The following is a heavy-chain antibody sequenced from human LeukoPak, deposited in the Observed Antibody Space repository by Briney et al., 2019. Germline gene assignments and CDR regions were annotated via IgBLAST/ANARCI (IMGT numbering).Heavy chain of an antibody. V-gene: IGHV1-8*01. D-gene: IGHD6-19*01. CDR2: MNPNSGNT. J-gene: IGHJ6*03. Sequence: GASVKVSCKASGYTFTSYDINGVRQATGQGREWMGWMNPNSGNTGYAQKFQGRVTMTRNTSISTAYMELSSLRSEDTAVYSCARGYSSGWYESYYYYYYYMDVWGKGTTVTVSS. CDR3: ARGYSSGWYESYYYYYYYMDV. CDR1: GYTFTSYD.